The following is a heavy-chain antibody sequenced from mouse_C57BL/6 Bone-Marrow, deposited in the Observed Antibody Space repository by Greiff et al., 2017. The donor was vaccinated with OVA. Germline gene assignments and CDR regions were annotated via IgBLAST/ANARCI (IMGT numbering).Heavy chain of an antibody. V-gene: IGHV1-76*01. J-gene: IGHJ2*01. D-gene: IGHD1-1*01. CDR3: ARIDYGSSYYFDY. CDR1: GYTFTDYY. CDR2: IYPGSGNT. Sequence: QVHVKQSGAELVRPGASVKLSCKASGYTFTDYYINWVKQRPGQGLEWIARIYPGSGNTYYNEKFKGKATLTAEKSSSTAYMQLSSLTSEDSAVYFCARIDYGSSYYFDYWGQGTTLTVSA.